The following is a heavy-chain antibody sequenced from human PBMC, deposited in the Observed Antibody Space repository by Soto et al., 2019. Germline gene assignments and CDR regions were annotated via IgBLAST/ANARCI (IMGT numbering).Heavy chain of an antibody. J-gene: IGHJ5*02. CDR1: GYTLTELS. Sequence: ASVKVSCKVSGYTLTELSMHWVRQAPGKGLEWMGGFDPEDGETIYAQKFQGRVTMTEDTSTDTAYMELSSLRSEDTAVYYCATEGRTNTIFGVVSHNWFDPWGQGTQVTVSS. CDR2: FDPEDGET. V-gene: IGHV1-24*01. CDR3: ATEGRTNTIFGVVSHNWFDP. D-gene: IGHD3-3*01.